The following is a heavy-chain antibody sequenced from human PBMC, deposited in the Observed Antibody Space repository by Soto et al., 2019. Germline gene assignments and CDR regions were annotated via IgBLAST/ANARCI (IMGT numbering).Heavy chain of an antibody. D-gene: IGHD4-17*01. J-gene: IGHJ4*02. CDR2: INHSGST. Sequence: SETLSLTCGVYGGSFSGYYWSWIRQPPGKGLEWIGQINHSGSTNYNPSLKSRVTISVDTSKNQFSLKLSSVTAADTAVYYWARGPSPDLNGDAHFEYWGQGTLVTVS. CDR3: ARGPSPDLNGDAHFEY. CDR1: GGSFSGYY. V-gene: IGHV4-34*01.